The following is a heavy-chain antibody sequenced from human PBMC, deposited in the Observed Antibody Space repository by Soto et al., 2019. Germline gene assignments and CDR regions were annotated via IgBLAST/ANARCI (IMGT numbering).Heavy chain of an antibody. D-gene: IGHD4-17*01. CDR1: GFTFSSYG. CDR2: ISYDGSNK. CDR3: AKDGELDYYYYGMDV. J-gene: IGHJ6*02. Sequence: GGSLRLSCAASGFTFSSYGMHWVRQAPGKGLEWVAVISYDGSNKYYADSVKGRFTISRDNSKNTLYLQMNSLRAEGTAVYYCAKDGELDYYYYGMDVWGQGTRVTVSS. V-gene: IGHV3-30*18.